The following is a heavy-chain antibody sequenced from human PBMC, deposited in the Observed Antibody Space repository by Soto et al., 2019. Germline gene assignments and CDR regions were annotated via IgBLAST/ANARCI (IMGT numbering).Heavy chain of an antibody. V-gene: IGHV4-30-4*01. CDR3: ARVFRFLEWPDTGPNWFDP. CDR2: IYYSGNT. J-gene: IGHJ5*02. CDR1: GGSISSGDYY. D-gene: IGHD3-3*01. Sequence: QVQLQESGPGLVKPSQTLSLTCTVSGGSISSGDYYWSWIRQPPGKGLEWIGYIYYSGNTYYTPSLKSRVTISLDTSKNQFSLNLSSVTAADTSVYQCARVFRFLEWPDTGPNWFDPWGQGALVTVSS.